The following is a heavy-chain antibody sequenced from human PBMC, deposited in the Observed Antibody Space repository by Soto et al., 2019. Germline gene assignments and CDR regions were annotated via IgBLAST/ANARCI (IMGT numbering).Heavy chain of an antibody. V-gene: IGHV4-31*03. CDR2: IYYSGST. J-gene: IGHJ5*02. CDR3: ARDPLGYCSGSSCGWFDP. CDR1: GGSISSGGYY. D-gene: IGHD2-15*01. Sequence: QVQLQESGPGLVKPSQTLSLTCTVSGGSISSGGYYWSWIRQHPGKGLEWIGYIYYSGSTYYNPSLKSRVTISVDTSKNQFSLKLSSVTAADTAVYYCARDPLGYCSGSSCGWFDPWGQGTLVTVSS.